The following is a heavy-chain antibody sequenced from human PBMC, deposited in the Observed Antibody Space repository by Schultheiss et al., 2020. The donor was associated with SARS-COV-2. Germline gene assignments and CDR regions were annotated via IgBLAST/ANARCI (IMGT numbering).Heavy chain of an antibody. CDR1: GGSFSGYY. CDR2: INNSGST. V-gene: IGHV4-34*01. Sequence: SETLSLTCAVYGGSFSGYYWSWIRQPPGKGMEWIGEINNSGSTNYNPSLKSRVTISVDTSKNQYSLKLSSVTAADTAVYYCAREPIRTYSSSSKDYWGQGTLVTVSS. D-gene: IGHD6-6*01. J-gene: IGHJ4*02. CDR3: AREPIRTYSSSSKDY.